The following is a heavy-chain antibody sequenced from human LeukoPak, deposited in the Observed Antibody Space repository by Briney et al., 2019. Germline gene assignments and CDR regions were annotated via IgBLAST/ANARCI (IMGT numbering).Heavy chain of an antibody. CDR1: GLTFSSYW. J-gene: IGHJ4*02. V-gene: IGHV3-7*01. CDR3: ARGWFGEYYFDY. CDR2: IKQDGSEK. D-gene: IGHD3-10*01. Sequence: GGSLRLSCEASGLTFSSYWMSWVRQAPGKGLEWVANIKQDGSEKYYVDSVKGRFTISRDNAKNSLYLQMNSLRAEDTAVYYCARGWFGEYYFDYWGQGTLVTVSS.